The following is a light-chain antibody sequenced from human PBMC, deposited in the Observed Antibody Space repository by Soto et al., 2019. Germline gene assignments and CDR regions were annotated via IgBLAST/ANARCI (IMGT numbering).Light chain of an antibody. Sequence: QSALTQPASVSGSPGQSITISCTGTNSDIGIYNLVSWYQQHPGKVPKAIIYEVAKRPSGVSDRFSGSKSGNTASLTISGLQAEDEADYYCCSYAGTTTFVVFGGGTQLTVL. J-gene: IGLJ2*01. CDR2: EVA. CDR1: NSDIGIYNL. CDR3: CSYAGTTTFVV. V-gene: IGLV2-23*02.